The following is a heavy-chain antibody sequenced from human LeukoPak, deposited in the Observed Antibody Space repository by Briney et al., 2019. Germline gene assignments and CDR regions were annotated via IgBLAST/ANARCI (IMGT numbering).Heavy chain of an antibody. CDR2: INHSGST. D-gene: IGHD4-17*01. J-gene: IGHJ3*02. CDR3: ARDWGLTTVTNDAFDI. Sequence: SETLSLTCAVYGGSFSGYYWSWIRQPPGKGLEWIGEINHSGSTNYNPSPRSRVTISVDTSKNQFSLKLSSVTAADAAVYFWARDWGLTTVTNDAFDIWGQGTMVTVSS. CDR1: GGSFSGYY. V-gene: IGHV4-34*01.